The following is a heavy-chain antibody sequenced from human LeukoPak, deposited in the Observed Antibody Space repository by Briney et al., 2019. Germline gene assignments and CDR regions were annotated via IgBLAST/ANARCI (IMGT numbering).Heavy chain of an antibody. J-gene: IGHJ6*02. Sequence: GGSLRLSCAASGFTFSSYEMNWVRQAPGKGLEWVSYIGSSGSTIYYADSVKGRFTISRDNAKNSLYLQMNSLRAEDTAVYYCARDYCSSTSCYASYYYGMDVWGQGTTVTVSS. V-gene: IGHV3-48*03. D-gene: IGHD2-2*01. CDR3: ARDYCSSTSCYASYYYGMDV. CDR2: IGSSGSTI. CDR1: GFTFSSYE.